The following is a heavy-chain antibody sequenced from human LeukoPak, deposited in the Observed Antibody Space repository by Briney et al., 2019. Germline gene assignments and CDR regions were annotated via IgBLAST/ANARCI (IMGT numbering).Heavy chain of an antibody. CDR3: ARVSVRSRFLDY. CDR2: IYYSGTT. Sequence: PSETLSLTCTVSGGSISSGDYYWSWIHQPPGKGLEWIGYIYYSGTTYYNPSLESRVTISVDTSKNQFSLKLSSATAADTAVYYCARVSVRSRFLDYWGQGTLVTVSS. V-gene: IGHV4-30-4*08. CDR1: GGSISSGDYY. D-gene: IGHD3-16*01. J-gene: IGHJ4*02.